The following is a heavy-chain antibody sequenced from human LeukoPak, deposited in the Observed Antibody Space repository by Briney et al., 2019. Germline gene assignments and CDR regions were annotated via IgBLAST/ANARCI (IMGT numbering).Heavy chain of an antibody. V-gene: IGHV4-59*01. Sequence: PSETLSLTCAVSGGSIGRYYWSWIRQPPGKGLEWIGYIYYSGSTNHNPSLKSRVTMSVDTSKNQFSLTLTSVTAADTAVYYCARAKITVALFDYWGQGTLVTVSS. CDR2: IYYSGST. J-gene: IGHJ4*02. CDR3: ARAKITVALFDY. CDR1: GGSIGRYY. D-gene: IGHD6-19*01.